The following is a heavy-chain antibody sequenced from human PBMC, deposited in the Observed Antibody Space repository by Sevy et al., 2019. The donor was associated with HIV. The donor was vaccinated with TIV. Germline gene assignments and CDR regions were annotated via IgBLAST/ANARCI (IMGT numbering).Heavy chain of an antibody. CDR3: TRREMGSSSWYPYFDS. D-gene: IGHD6-13*01. J-gene: IGHJ4*02. Sequence: GGSLRLSCAASGFTFSGSAIHWVRQASGKGLEWIGRIRNKTNSYAKAYAESGKGRFTIARDDSKNTAYLQMNSLKTDDTAVYYCTRREMGSSSWYPYFDSWGQGTLVTVSS. V-gene: IGHV3-73*01. CDR2: IRNKTNSYAK. CDR1: GFTFSGSA.